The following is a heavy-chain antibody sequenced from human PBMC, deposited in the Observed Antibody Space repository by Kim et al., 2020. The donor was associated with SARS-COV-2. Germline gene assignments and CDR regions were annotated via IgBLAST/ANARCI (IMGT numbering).Heavy chain of an antibody. CDR1: GFTFSSYA. Sequence: GGSLRLSCAASGFTFSSYAMHWVRQAPGKGLEWVAVISYDGSNKYYADSVKGRFTISRDNSKNTLYLQMNSLRAEDTAVYYCAVRDFDILTGQYYYFDYWGQGTLVTVSS. CDR2: ISYDGSNK. D-gene: IGHD3-9*01. CDR3: AVRDFDILTGQYYYFDY. J-gene: IGHJ4*02. V-gene: IGHV3-30-3*01.